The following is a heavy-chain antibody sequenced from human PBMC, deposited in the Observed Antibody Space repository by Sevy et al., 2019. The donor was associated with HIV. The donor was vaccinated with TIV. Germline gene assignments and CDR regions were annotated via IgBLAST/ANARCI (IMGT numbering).Heavy chain of an antibody. D-gene: IGHD3-3*01. CDR3: ANETASGYLP. J-gene: IGHJ5*02. V-gene: IGHV3-23*01. CDR1: GSTFSSYV. Sequence: GGSLRLSCVASGSTFSSYVMSWVRQAPGKGLEWVSTISGSGGYTYYADSVKGRFTISRDNSKNPVDLLIISLRAEDTAVYYCANETASGYLPWGQGTLVTVSS. CDR2: ISGSGGYT.